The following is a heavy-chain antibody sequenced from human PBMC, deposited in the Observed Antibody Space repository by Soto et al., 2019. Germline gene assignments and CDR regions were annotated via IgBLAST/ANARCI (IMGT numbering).Heavy chain of an antibody. CDR2: MSFDGSIK. J-gene: IGHJ3*02. Sequence: QVQLVESGGGVVQPGRSLRLSCAASGFIFSSYGMNWVRQAPGKGLAWVAVMSFDGSIKYYADSVKGRFTISRDNSKNTLYLQMNSLIAEDTAVYYCATIAVPPAFDIWGQGTMVTVSS. D-gene: IGHD6-19*01. V-gene: IGHV3-30*03. CDR1: GFIFSSYG. CDR3: ATIAVPPAFDI.